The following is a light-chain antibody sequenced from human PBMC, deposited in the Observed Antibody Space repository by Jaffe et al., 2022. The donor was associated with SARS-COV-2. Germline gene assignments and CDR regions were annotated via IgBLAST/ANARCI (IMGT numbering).Light chain of an antibody. CDR3: ASWDDSLNGPV. CDR2: RNN. V-gene: IGLV1-44*01. Sequence: QSVLTQPPSASGTPGQRVTVPCSGSSSNIGSNTVNWYQHLPGTAPKVLIYRNNQRPSGVPDRFSGSKSGTSASLAISGLQSDDEAHYYCASWDDSLNGPVFGGGTKLTVL. J-gene: IGLJ2*01. CDR1: SSNIGSNT.